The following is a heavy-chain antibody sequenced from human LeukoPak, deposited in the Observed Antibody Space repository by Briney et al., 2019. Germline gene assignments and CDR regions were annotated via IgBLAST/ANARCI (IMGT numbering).Heavy chain of an antibody. D-gene: IGHD2-21*01. J-gene: IGHJ4*02. CDR2: ISISTSNI. CDR1: GFIFNSYG. CDR3: ARDGVMAETPFYFDS. V-gene: IGHV3-48*01. Sequence: GASLRLSCTGSGFIFNSYGINWLRQAPGQGLEWVAYISISTSNIFYADSVKGRFTISRDHAKDSVLLQMNSLRVEDTALYFCARDGVMAETPFYFDSWGQGALVTVSS.